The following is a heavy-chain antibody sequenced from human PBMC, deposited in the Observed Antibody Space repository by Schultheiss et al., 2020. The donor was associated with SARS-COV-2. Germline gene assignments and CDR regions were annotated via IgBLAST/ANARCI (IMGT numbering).Heavy chain of an antibody. V-gene: IGHV3-15*01. CDR3: TTDQTYYYALDV. J-gene: IGHJ6*02. CDR2: IKSKTDGGTT. D-gene: IGHD3-10*01. Sequence: GESLKISCAASGFTFSNAWMSWVRQAPGKGLEWVGRIKSKTDGGTTDYAAPVKGRFTISRDDSKNTLYLQMNSLKTEDTAVYYCTTDQTYYYALDVWGQGTTVTVSS. CDR1: GFTFSNAW.